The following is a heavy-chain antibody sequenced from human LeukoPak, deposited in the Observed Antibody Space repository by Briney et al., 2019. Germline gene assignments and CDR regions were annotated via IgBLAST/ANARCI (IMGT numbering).Heavy chain of an antibody. CDR2: INDSGNT. CDR1: GGSSTGYY. V-gene: IGHV4-34*01. CDR3: ARGGEGAAAGTPT. J-gene: IGHJ4*02. Sequence: SETLSLTCAVYGGSSTGYYWSWIRQPPGKGLEWIGEINDSGNTNYSPSLESRITISVDTSKNQFSLNLNSVTAADTAVYYCARGGEGAAAGTPTWGQGTLVTVSS. D-gene: IGHD6-13*01.